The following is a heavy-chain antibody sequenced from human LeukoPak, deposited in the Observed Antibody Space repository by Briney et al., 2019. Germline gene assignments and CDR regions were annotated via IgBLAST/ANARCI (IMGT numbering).Heavy chain of an antibody. J-gene: IGHJ4*02. CDR2: IRYDGSNK. Sequence: PGRSLRLSCAASGFTFSSYGMHWVRQAPGKGLEWVAFIRYDGSNKYYADSVKGRFTISRDNSKNTLYLQMNSLRAEDTAVYYCAKGDCSSTSCYPPDYWGQGTLVTVSS. D-gene: IGHD2-2*01. V-gene: IGHV3-30*02. CDR3: AKGDCSSTSCYPPDY. CDR1: GFTFSSYG.